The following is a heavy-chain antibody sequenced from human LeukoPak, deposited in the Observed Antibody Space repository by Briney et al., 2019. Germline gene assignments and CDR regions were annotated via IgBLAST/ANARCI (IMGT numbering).Heavy chain of an antibody. D-gene: IGHD1-14*01. V-gene: IGHV4-59*01. CDR2: IYYSGST. Sequence: SETLSLTCTVSGGSISSYYWSWIRQPPGKGLEWIGYIYYSGSTNYNPSLKSRFTISVDTSKNQFSLKLSSVTAADTAVYYCARDPLHAEPIIDYWGQGTLVTVSS. CDR1: GGSISSYY. J-gene: IGHJ4*02. CDR3: ARDPLHAEPIIDY.